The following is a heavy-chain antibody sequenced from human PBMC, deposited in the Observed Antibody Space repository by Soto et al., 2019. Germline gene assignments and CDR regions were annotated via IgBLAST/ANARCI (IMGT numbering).Heavy chain of an antibody. J-gene: IGHJ6*02. CDR1: GGSISGYY. CDR3: VLVLWGHCGTDFVPLDV. Sequence: SETLCLPFTVSGGSISGYYWIFIRQPPGKGLEWIGYMYNTGSTVYNPSFKSRVTISVDTSKNQFSLKLNSVTAADTAVYYFVLVLWGHCGTDFVPLDVWGQATMVT. CDR2: MYNTGST. D-gene: IGHD2-21*02. V-gene: IGHV4-59*01.